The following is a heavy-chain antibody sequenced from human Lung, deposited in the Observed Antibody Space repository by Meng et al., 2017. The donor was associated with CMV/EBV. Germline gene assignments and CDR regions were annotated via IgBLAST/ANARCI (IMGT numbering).Heavy chain of an antibody. V-gene: IGHV1-2*02. CDR3: AREARGNSGFYYFFDY. CDR2: INPNSGVT. Sequence: SVXVSXXAFGYTFTDYYIHWVRQAPGQGLEWMGWINPNSGVTNYAQKFQGRVSMTRDMSISAAYMELSGLRSDDTAAFYCAREARGNSGFYYFFDYWGQGXLVTVSS. CDR1: GYTFTDYY. J-gene: IGHJ4*02. D-gene: IGHD3-22*01.